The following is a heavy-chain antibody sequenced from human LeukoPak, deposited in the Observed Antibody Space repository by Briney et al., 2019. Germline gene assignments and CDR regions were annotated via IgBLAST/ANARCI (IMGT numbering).Heavy chain of an antibody. Sequence: ASVKDSCKASGYTFTSYYMHWVRQAPGQGLEWMGIINPSGGSTSYAQKFQGRVTMTRDTSTSTVYMELSSLRSEDTAVYYCASGSIGYCSGGSCYYYGMDVWGQGTTVTVSS. D-gene: IGHD2-15*01. CDR2: INPSGGST. CDR3: ASGSIGYCSGGSCYYYGMDV. V-gene: IGHV1-46*01. J-gene: IGHJ6*02. CDR1: GYTFTSYY.